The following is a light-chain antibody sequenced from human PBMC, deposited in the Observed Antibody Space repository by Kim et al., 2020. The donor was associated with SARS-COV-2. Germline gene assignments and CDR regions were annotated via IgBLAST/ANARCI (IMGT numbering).Light chain of an antibody. CDR2: DVS. J-gene: IGLJ1*01. CDR3: SSYTSSSTFV. Sequence: GQSITNTCTGTRSDVVGYNYVSWYQQHPGKAPKLMIYDVSKRPSGVSNRFSGSKSGNTASLTISGLQAEDEADYYCSSYTSSSTFVFGTGTKVTVL. CDR1: RSDVVGYNY. V-gene: IGLV2-14*04.